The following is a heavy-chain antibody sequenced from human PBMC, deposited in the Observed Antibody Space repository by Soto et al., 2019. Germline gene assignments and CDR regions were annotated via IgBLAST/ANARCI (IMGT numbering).Heavy chain of an antibody. CDR1: GGSITTGGRY. CDR2: IYYSGNT. D-gene: IGHD1-1*01. Sequence: QVRLQEWGPGLVKPSQTLSLKWSVSGGSITTGGRYWSCIRQLPGKGLEWIGDIYYSGNTYYNAALKSRVTISVEAAKNQFSLKLSSVTAADTAVYYCAQALVFTGGDGFDIWGQGRLVTVSS. CDR3: AQALVFTGGDGFDI. J-gene: IGHJ3*02. V-gene: IGHV4-31*04.